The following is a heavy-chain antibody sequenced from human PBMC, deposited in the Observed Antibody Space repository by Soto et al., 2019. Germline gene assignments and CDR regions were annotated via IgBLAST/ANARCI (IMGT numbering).Heavy chain of an antibody. Sequence: ASVKVSCKASGYTFSGYYMHRVRQAPGEGLEWIRWINPNSGGTNYAQEFQGRVNMTRDTSISTAYMELSRLRSDDTAVYYCELVVVAATDAFDIWGQGTMVTVSS. V-gene: IGHV1-2*02. CDR3: ELVVVAATDAFDI. CDR1: GYTFSGYY. CDR2: INPNSGGT. J-gene: IGHJ3*02. D-gene: IGHD2-15*01.